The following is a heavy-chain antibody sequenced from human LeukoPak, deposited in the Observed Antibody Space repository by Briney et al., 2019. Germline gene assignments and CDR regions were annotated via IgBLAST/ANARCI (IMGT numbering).Heavy chain of an antibody. D-gene: IGHD3-3*01. CDR2: IYFSGST. Sequence: PSETLSLTWTVSGGSTSSGDYCWSWIRQPPGKGLEWIWHIYFSGSTYYNPSLKSRFTISVDTSNNQFSRKLSSVTAADTAVYYCARDSKPTIFGVASFDYWGQGTLVTVSS. CDR3: ARDSKPTIFGVASFDY. V-gene: IGHV4-30-4*08. CDR1: GGSTSSGDYC. J-gene: IGHJ4*02.